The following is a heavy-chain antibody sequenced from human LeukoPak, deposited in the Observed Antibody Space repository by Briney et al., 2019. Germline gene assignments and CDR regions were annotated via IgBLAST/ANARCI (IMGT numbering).Heavy chain of an antibody. V-gene: IGHV3-23*01. J-gene: IGHJ4*02. Sequence: GGSLRLSCSASGFTFSSYGMHWVRQAPGKGLEWVSAISGSGGSTYYADSVKGRFTISRDNSKNTLYLQMNSLRAEDTAVYYCAKGPTMLFDYWGQGTLVTVSS. D-gene: IGHD1-1*01. CDR2: ISGSGGST. CDR1: GFTFSSYG. CDR3: AKGPTMLFDY.